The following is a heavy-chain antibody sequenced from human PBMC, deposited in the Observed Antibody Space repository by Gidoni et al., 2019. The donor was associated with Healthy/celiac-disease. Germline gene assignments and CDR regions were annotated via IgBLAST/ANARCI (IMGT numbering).Heavy chain of an antibody. V-gene: IGHV3-21*01. CDR1: AFTFSRYS. CDR2: ISSSRSYI. Sequence: DVQLVESGGGLVKPGGSLRLSCAASAFTFSRYSMNWVRQAPGKGLEWVSAISSSRSYIYYADSVKGRFTISRDNAKNSLYLQMNSLRAEDKAVYYCARDGWYFDLWGRGTLVTVSS. J-gene: IGHJ2*01. CDR3: ARDGWYFDL.